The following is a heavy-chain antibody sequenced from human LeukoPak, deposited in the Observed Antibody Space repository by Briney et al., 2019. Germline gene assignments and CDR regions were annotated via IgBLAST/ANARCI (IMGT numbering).Heavy chain of an antibody. Sequence: GGSLRLSCAPSGFTLSNYEMTWVRLTPGKGLQWISYISKGGATVLYAESVKGRFTISRDIANSSLYLQMNSLRAEDTAVYFCARLSVSITRRFDLWGQGTFVTVSS. CDR1: GFTLSNYE. D-gene: IGHD3-3*01. V-gene: IGHV3-48*03. CDR3: ARLSVSITRRFDL. CDR2: ISKGGATV. J-gene: IGHJ5*02.